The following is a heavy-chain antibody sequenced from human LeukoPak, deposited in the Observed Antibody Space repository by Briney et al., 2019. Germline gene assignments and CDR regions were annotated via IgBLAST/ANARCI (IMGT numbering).Heavy chain of an antibody. CDR3: AREFYYGSGLSYGMDV. J-gene: IGHJ6*02. Sequence: GGSLRLSCAASGFTFSSYSVNWVRQAPGKGLEWVSSISSSSSYIYYADSVKGRFTISRDNAKNSLYLQMNSLRAEDTAVYYCAREFYYGSGLSYGMDVWGQGTTVTASS. D-gene: IGHD3-10*01. V-gene: IGHV3-21*01. CDR1: GFTFSSYS. CDR2: ISSSSSYI.